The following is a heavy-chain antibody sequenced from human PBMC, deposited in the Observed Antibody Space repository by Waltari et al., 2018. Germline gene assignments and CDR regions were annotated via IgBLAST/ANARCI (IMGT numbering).Heavy chain of an antibody. CDR1: EFTFRSYA. CDR3: ARDYCDRTNCHGMDV. CDR2: ISYNARNI. J-gene: IGHJ6*02. D-gene: IGHD3-22*01. Sequence: QVQLVESGGGVVQPGRSLRLSCAASEFTFRSYAMHWVRQAPGKGLEWVAVISYNARNIYYVDSVKGRFTISRDNSKKTLFLQMYSLRAEDTAIYYCARDYCDRTNCHGMDVWGQGTAVTVSS. V-gene: IGHV3-30*04.